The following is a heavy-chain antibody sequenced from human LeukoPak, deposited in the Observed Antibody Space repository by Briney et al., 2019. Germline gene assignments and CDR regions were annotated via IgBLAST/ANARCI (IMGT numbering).Heavy chain of an antibody. CDR1: GFSLSGHW. D-gene: IGHD2-8*02. J-gene: IGHJ6*02. V-gene: IGHV3-74*01. Sequence: GGSLRLSCVGSGFSLSGHWMYWVRQVSGKGLVWLSRIKSDGSDTTYADSVKGRFTISRDNAKNTLYLQMNSLRAEDTAVYYCARDVGYAAGGLYRFGLDVWGRGTTVTVSS. CDR3: ARDVGYAAGGLYRFGLDV. CDR2: IKSDGSDT.